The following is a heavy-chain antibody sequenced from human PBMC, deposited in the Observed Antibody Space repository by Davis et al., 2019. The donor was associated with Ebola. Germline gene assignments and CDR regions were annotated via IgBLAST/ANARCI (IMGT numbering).Heavy chain of an antibody. V-gene: IGHV1-69*02. J-gene: IGHJ4*02. CDR2: IIPILGIA. CDR3: ARRLGVSMDTRHDY. Sequence: SVKVSCKASGGTFSSYTISWVRQAPGQGLEWMGRIIPILGIANYAQKFQGRVTMTRNTSISTAYMELSSLRSEDTAVYYCARRLGVSMDTRHDYWGQGTLVTVSS. D-gene: IGHD5-18*01. CDR1: GGTFSSYT.